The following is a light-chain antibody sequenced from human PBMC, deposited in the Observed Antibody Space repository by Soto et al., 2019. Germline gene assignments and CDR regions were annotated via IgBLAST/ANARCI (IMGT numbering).Light chain of an antibody. CDR1: GSTIGRN. CDR2: TDN. V-gene: IGLV1-47*01. J-gene: IGLJ1*01. CDR3: AGWYDSLNGYV. Sequence: QSVLTQAPSASGTPGQRANVCCFGSGSTIGRNQPLPGTAPKLLIYTDNQRPSGVPDRVSGSKSGTAGSLAISGRRSEDGAGYYCAGWYDSLNGYVFGTGTKLTVL.